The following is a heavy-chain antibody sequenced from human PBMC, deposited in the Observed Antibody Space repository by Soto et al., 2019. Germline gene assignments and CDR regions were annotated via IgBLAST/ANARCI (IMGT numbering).Heavy chain of an antibody. Sequence: KPSETLSLTCTISGGSVSVYYWSWIRQSTGQGLAWIGYIYASGSPYYNPSLRSRVTISADPSKNQISLKLTSPTAADTAVYYCARGVGSSPPQYWGRGTLVTVS. D-gene: IGHD1-26*01. CDR2: IYASGSP. V-gene: IGHV4-59*02. CDR3: ARGVGSSPPQY. J-gene: IGHJ4*02. CDR1: GGSVSVYY.